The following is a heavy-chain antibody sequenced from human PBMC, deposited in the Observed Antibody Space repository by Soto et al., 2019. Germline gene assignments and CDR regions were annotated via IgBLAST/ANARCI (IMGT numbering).Heavy chain of an antibody. V-gene: IGHV4-34*01. Sequence: SETLSLTCAVYGGSFSGYYWSWIRQPPGKGLEWIGEINHSGSTNYNPSLKSRVTISVDTSKNQFSLKLSSVTAADTAVYYCARGPLRDIVVVPAASWFDPWGQGTLVTVSS. CDR2: INHSGST. J-gene: IGHJ5*02. CDR1: GGSFSGYY. D-gene: IGHD2-2*01. CDR3: ARGPLRDIVVVPAASWFDP.